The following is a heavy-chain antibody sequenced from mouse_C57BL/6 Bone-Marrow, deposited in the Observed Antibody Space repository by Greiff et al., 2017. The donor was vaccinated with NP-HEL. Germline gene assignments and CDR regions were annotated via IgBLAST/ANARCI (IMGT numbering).Heavy chain of an antibody. V-gene: IGHV1-69*01. CDR3: AREDYECYWYFDV. J-gene: IGHJ1*03. Sequence: VKLQQPGAELVMPGASVKLSCKASGYTFTSYWMHWVKQRPGQGLEWIGEIDPSDSYTNYNQKFKGKSTLTVDESSSTAYMQLSSLTSEDSAVYYCAREDYECYWYFDVWGTGTTVTVSS. D-gene: IGHD2-4*01. CDR2: IDPSDSYT. CDR1: GYTFTSYW.